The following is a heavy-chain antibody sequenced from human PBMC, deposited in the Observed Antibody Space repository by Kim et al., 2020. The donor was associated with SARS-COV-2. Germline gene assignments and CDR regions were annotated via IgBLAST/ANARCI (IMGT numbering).Heavy chain of an antibody. CDR3: ARESLGRGFDP. D-gene: IGHD1-26*01. Sequence: SWVRQAPGQGLEWMGWISAYNGNTNYAQKLQGRVTMTTDTSTSTAYMELRSLRSDDTAVYYCARESLGRGFDPWGQGTLVTVSS. CDR2: ISAYNGNT. V-gene: IGHV1-18*01. J-gene: IGHJ5*02.